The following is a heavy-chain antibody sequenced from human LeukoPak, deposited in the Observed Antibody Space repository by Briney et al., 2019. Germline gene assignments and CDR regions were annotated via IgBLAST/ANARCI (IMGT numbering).Heavy chain of an antibody. D-gene: IGHD4-17*01. J-gene: IGHJ4*02. CDR2: IHYGGST. Sequence: SETLSLTCAVYGGSFSGYYWSWIRQPPGKGLEWIGSIHYGGSTYSNPSLKSRVTISVDTSKNQFSLKLSSVTAADTAVYYCARHYTVTPDYWGREPWSPSPQ. CDR1: GGSFSGYY. V-gene: IGHV4-34*01. CDR3: ARHYTVTPDY.